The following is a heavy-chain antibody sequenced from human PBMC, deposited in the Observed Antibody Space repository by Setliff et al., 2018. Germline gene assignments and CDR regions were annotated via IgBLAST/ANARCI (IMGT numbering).Heavy chain of an antibody. CDR2: INPSSGPT. Sequence: ASVKVSCKASGYTFTGYYMYWVRQAPGQGLEWMGRINPSSGPTIYAQKFQGRVTMTSDTSISTAYMELGRLRSDDTAVYFCARDGGGDSDAFDIWGQGTMVTVSS. D-gene: IGHD3-16*01. CDR1: GYTFTGYY. V-gene: IGHV1-2*06. J-gene: IGHJ3*02. CDR3: ARDGGGDSDAFDI.